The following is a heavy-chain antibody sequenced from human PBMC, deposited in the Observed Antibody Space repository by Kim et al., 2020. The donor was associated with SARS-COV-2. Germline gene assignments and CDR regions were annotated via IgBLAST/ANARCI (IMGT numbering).Heavy chain of an antibody. D-gene: IGHD2-15*01. CDR3: APLVVVAATPGNWFDP. V-gene: IGHV3-48*03. CDR1: GFTFSSYE. CDR2: ISSSGSTI. J-gene: IGHJ5*02. Sequence: GGSLRLSCAASGFTFSSYEMNWVRQAPGKGLEWVSYISSSGSTIYYADSVKGRFTISRDNAKNSLYLQMNSLRAEDTAVYYCAPLVVVAATPGNWFDPWGQGTLVTVSS.